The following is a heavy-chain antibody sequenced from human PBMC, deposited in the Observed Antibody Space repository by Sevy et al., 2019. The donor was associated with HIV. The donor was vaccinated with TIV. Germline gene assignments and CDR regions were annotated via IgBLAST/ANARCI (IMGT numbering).Heavy chain of an antibody. Sequence: GGSLRLSCAASGFTFSNYDMHWVRQAPGKGLEWVAVISRDGNYKNYADSVKVRFTISRDDFKNTLYLQMSSLRPEDTDVYFCARLFSCGGDCYYLDYWGQGALVTVSS. CDR3: ARLFSCGGDCYYLDY. V-gene: IGHV3-30-3*01. D-gene: IGHD2-21*02. CDR1: GFTFSNYD. J-gene: IGHJ4*02. CDR2: ISRDGNYK.